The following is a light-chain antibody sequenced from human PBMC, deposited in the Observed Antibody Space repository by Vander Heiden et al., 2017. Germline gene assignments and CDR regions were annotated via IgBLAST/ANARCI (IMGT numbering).Light chain of an antibody. CDR2: EDN. J-gene: IGLJ2*01. CDR1: SGSIASNY. CDR3: QSYDNTVV. Sequence: FILTQPHSLSPSPRKTVTISCTRSSGSIASNYVQWYQQRPGSSPTTVIYEDNQRPSGVPDRFSGSIDSSSNSASLTISGLKTEDVADYYCQSYDNTVVCGGGTKLTVL. V-gene: IGLV6-57*01.